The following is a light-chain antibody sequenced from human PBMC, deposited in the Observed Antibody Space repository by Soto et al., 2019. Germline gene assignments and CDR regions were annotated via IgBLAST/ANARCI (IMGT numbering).Light chain of an antibody. CDR1: QRVSSN. CDR3: QQYKNWPYT. J-gene: IGKJ2*01. Sequence: EIVMTQSPATLSVSPGERATLSSRASQRVSSNIARYQQKPGQAPRHLTHGASTRAIFIPARFSGSGSGTEFSLTVSSLQAGDFAFYYCQQYKNWPYTFGQGTKLEIK. V-gene: IGKV3-15*01. CDR2: GAS.